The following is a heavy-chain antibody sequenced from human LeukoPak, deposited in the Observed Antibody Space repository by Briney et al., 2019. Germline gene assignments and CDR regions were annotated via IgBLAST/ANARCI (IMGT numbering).Heavy chain of an antibody. CDR1: GYTLTELS. Sequence: GASVKVSCKVSGYTLTELSMHWVRQAPGKGLEGMGGFDPEDGETIYAQKFQGRVTMTEDTSTDTAYMELSRLRSDDTAVYYCARDRFSGYDYSFDYWGQGTLVTVSS. CDR2: FDPEDGET. CDR3: ARDRFSGYDYSFDY. V-gene: IGHV1-24*01. D-gene: IGHD5-12*01. J-gene: IGHJ4*02.